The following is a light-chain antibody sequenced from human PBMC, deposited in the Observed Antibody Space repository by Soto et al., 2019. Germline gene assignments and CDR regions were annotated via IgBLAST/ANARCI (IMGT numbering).Light chain of an antibody. V-gene: IGKV3-20*01. CDR3: QQDNRFPLT. CDR2: AAS. J-gene: IGKJ4*01. CDR1: QTVTSSY. Sequence: EILLTQSPCTLSVSPGERATLSCGASQTVTSSYLAWYQQKPGQAPRLLIFAASSWLTGIPYRFIGSGSGTDFTLTISSLQPEDFAAYYCQQDNRFPLTFGGGTKVDIK.